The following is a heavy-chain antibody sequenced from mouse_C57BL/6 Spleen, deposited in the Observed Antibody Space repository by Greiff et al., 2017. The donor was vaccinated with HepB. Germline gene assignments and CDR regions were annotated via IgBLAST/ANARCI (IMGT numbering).Heavy chain of an antibody. D-gene: IGHD1-1*01. Sequence: QVQLQQSGPELVKPGASVKISCKASGYAFSSSWMNWVKQRPGKGLEWIGRIYPGDGDTNYNGKFKGKATLTADKSSRTAYMQLSSLTSEDSAVYFCARDYYGTAYWGQGTLVTVSA. V-gene: IGHV1-82*01. CDR1: GYAFSSSW. CDR3: ARDYYGTAY. CDR2: IYPGDGDT. J-gene: IGHJ3*01.